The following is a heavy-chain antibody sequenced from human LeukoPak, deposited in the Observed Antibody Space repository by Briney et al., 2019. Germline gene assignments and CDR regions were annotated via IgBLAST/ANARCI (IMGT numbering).Heavy chain of an antibody. V-gene: IGHV4-34*01. J-gene: IGHJ4*02. CDR1: GGSFSGYY. CDR3: ARSYSSSWYVVDY. Sequence: SETLSLTCAVYGGSFSGYYWNGIRQPPGKGLEWIGEINHSGSTTYNPSLKSRVTISVDTSKNQFSLKLTSVTAADTAVYYCARSYSSSWYVVDYWGQGTLVTVSS. CDR2: INHSGST. D-gene: IGHD6-13*01.